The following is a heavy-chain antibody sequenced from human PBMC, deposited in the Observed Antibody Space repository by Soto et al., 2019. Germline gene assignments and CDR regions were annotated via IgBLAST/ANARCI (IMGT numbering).Heavy chain of an antibody. CDR3: ARDCEQIWLLYYYYGMDV. J-gene: IGHJ6*02. D-gene: IGHD5-18*01. CDR2: IKSKTNNYAT. V-gene: IGHV3-73*01. CDR1: GFTFSGSD. Sequence: HPGGSLRLSCAASGFTFSGSDIHWVRQASGKGLEWVGRIKSKTNNYATAYAASVKGRFTVSRDNSKNTLYLQMNSLRAEDTAVYYCARDCEQIWLLYYYYGMDVWGQGTMVTVS.